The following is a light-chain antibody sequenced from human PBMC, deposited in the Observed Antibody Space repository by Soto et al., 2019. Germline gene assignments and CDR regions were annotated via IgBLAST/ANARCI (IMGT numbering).Light chain of an antibody. CDR1: SSDVGGYNY. V-gene: IGLV2-14*01. J-gene: IGLJ1*01. Sequence: QSALTQPASVSGSPGQSITISCTGTSSDVGGYNYVSWYQQHPVKAPKLMIYDVTNRPSGGSDRFSGSKSGNTASLTISGLQAEDEADYYCSSYTSSKTYVFGTGTKVTVL. CDR3: SSYTSSKTYV. CDR2: DVT.